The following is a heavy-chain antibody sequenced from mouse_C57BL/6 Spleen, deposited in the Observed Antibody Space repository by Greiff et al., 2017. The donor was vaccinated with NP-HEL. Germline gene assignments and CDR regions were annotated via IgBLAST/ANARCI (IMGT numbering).Heavy chain of an antibody. CDR1: GYSITSGYY. D-gene: IGHD2-3*01. Sequence: ESGPGLVKPSQSLSLTCSVTGYSITSGYYWNWIRQFPGNKLEWMGCISYDGSNNYNPSLKNRISITRDTSKNQFFLKLNSVTTEDAATYYCARNDGYSFAYWGQGTLVTVSA. V-gene: IGHV3-6*01. CDR3: ARNDGYSFAY. CDR2: ISYDGSN. J-gene: IGHJ3*01.